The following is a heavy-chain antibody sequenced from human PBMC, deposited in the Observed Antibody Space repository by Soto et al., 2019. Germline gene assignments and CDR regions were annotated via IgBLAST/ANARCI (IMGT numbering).Heavy chain of an antibody. Sequence: SVKVSCKASGGTFSSYAISWVRQAPGQGLEWMGGIIPIFGTANYAQKFQGRVTITADESTSTAYMELSSLRSEDTAVYYCASFYGGYYYYGMDVWGQGTTVTSP. CDR2: IIPIFGTA. CDR1: GGTFSSYA. CDR3: ASFYGGYYYYGMDV. J-gene: IGHJ6*02. D-gene: IGHD3-10*01. V-gene: IGHV1-69*13.